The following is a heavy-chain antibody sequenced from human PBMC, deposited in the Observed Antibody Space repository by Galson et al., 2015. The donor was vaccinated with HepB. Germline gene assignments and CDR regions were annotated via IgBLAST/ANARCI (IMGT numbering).Heavy chain of an antibody. CDR3: VKGGGYSAIRGRGGFDS. Sequence: SYAMHWVRQAPGKGLQWVAVITYDGTNKFYARSVKGRFTISRDNSRNTLFLHMNSLRPEDTALYYCVKGGGYSAIRGRGGFDSWGQGALVTVSS. V-gene: IGHV3-30*04. CDR1: SYA. J-gene: IGHJ4*02. D-gene: IGHD5-12*01. CDR2: ITYDGTNK.